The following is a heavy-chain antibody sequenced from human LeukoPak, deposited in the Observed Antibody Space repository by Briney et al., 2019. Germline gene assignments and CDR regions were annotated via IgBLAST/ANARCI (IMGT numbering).Heavy chain of an antibody. CDR1: GFTFDDYA. Sequence: GGSLRLSCAASGFTFDDYAMHWVRQAPGKGLEWVSGISWNSGSIGYADSVKGRFTISRDNAKNSLYLQMNSLRAEDTALYYCAKDSGYDYYDSSGYYYFDYWGQGTLVTVSS. D-gene: IGHD3-22*01. CDR2: ISWNSGSI. CDR3: AKDSGYDYYDSSGYYYFDY. V-gene: IGHV3-9*01. J-gene: IGHJ4*02.